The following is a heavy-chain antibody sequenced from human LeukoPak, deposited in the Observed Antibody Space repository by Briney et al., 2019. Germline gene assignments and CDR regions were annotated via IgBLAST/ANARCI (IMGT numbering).Heavy chain of an antibody. D-gene: IGHD2-8*02. CDR1: GFTFSRYA. J-gene: IGHJ5*01. CDR3: ARVAVSGPTGWFDS. V-gene: IGHV3-30-3*01. CDR2: ISFDGSNT. Sequence: PGGSLRLSCAASGFTFSRYAMHWVRQAPGKGLEWVAVISFDGSNTYNADSVKGRFTVSRDNSKNTLYLQMNSLRAEDTAVYYCARVAVSGPTGWFDSWGQGTLVIVSS.